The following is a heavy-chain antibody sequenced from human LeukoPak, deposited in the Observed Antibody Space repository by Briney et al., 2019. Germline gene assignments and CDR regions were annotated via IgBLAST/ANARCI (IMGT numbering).Heavy chain of an antibody. Sequence: GGSLRLSCAASGFTFSSYGMHWVRQAPGKGLEWVAVMSYDGSNKYYADSVKGRFTISRDNSKNTLYLQVNSLRAEDTAVYYCAKDLEAVAAYYFDYWGQGTLVTVSS. J-gene: IGHJ4*02. V-gene: IGHV3-30*18. D-gene: IGHD6-19*01. CDR3: AKDLEAVAAYYFDY. CDR1: GFTFSSYG. CDR2: MSYDGSNK.